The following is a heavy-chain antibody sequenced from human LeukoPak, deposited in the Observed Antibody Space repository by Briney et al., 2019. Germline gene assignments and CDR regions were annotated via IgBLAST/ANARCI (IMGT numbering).Heavy chain of an antibody. CDR1: GFTFSSHW. D-gene: IGHD3-22*01. Sequence: GGSLRLSCAASGFTFSSHWISWVRQAPGKGLEWVAHINQDGSQKLYVDSVKGRFAISRDNSKNTLYLQMNSLRAEDTAVYYCAREGSSGYYPYWGQGILVTVSS. V-gene: IGHV3-7*01. CDR3: AREGSSGYYPY. CDR2: INQDGSQK. J-gene: IGHJ4*02.